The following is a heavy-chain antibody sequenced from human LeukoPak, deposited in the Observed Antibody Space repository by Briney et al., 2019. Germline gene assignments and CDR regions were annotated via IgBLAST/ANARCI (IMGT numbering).Heavy chain of an antibody. CDR1: GFTFSNYA. CDR3: AKTLSYTSGWVC. Sequence: GGSLRLSCAASGFTFSNYAMTWVRQAPGKGLEWVSHISGSGGSTYYADSVKGRFTISRDNSKNTLYLQMNSLRAEDAALYYCAKTLSYTSGWVCWGQGTLVTVSS. V-gene: IGHV3-23*01. CDR2: ISGSGGST. J-gene: IGHJ4*02. D-gene: IGHD6-19*01.